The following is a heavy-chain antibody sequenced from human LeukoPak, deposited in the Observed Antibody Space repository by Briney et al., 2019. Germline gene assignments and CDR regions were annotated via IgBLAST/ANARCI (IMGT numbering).Heavy chain of an antibody. V-gene: IGHV3-23*01. D-gene: IGHD6-19*01. CDR2: IVGSNGKT. Sequence: GGSLRLSCAASGFTFSTYTMHWFRQAPGKGLDWVSGIVGSNGKTYYADSVKGRFIISRDNSKNTLYLQMNSLRAEDTAVYYCASPARDPVAGKAFDIWGQGTMVTVSS. J-gene: IGHJ3*02. CDR1: GFTFSTYT. CDR3: ASPARDPVAGKAFDI.